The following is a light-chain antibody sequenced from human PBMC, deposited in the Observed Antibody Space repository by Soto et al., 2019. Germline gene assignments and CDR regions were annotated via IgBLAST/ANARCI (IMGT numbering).Light chain of an antibody. J-gene: IGKJ4*01. Sequence: EIVMTQSPATLSGSPGERATLSCRASQRVGSNLAWYQQKPGQAPRLLIYDTSTRATGIPARFSGSGSGTEFTLTISSLQSEDIAVYYCQQYNKWPPLTFGGGTKVEIK. CDR1: QRVGSN. V-gene: IGKV3-15*01. CDR2: DTS. CDR3: QQYNKWPPLT.